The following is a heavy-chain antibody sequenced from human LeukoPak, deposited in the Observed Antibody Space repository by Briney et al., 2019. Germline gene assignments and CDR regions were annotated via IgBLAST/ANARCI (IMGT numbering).Heavy chain of an antibody. CDR1: GDSSSSGDYF. D-gene: IGHD1-1*01. Sequence: SETLSLTCTVSGDSSSSGDYFWNWIRQPPGKGLEWIGYIYYSGSTYYNPSLKSRVSISVDTSKNQFSLKLSSVTAADTAVYYCARTTISHFDYWGQGTLVTVSS. J-gene: IGHJ4*02. CDR3: ARTTISHFDY. CDR2: IYYSGST. V-gene: IGHV4-30-4*08.